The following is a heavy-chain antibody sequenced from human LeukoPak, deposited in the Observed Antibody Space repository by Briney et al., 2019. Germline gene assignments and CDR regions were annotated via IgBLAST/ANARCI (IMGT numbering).Heavy chain of an antibody. D-gene: IGHD4-23*01. V-gene: IGHV4-34*01. Sequence: SETLSLTCAVYGGSFSGYYWSWIRQPPGKGLEWIGEINHSGSTNYNPSLKSRVTISVDTSKNQFSLKLSSVTAADTAVYYCARGPSGGRTGFDYWGQGTLVTVSS. CDR3: ARGPSGGRTGFDY. J-gene: IGHJ4*02. CDR2: INHSGST. CDR1: GGSFSGYY.